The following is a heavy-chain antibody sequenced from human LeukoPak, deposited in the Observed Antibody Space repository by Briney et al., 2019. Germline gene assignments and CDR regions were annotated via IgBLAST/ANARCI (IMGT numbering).Heavy chain of an antibody. V-gene: IGHV3-9*01. J-gene: IGHJ4*02. CDR3: AKGALYSSSWYSFDY. Sequence: GGSLRLSCAASGFTFDDYAMHWVRQAPGKGLEWVSGISWNSGSIAYADSVKGRFTISRDNAKNSLYLQMNSLRAEDTALYYCAKGALYSSSWYSFDYWGQGTLVTVSS. CDR2: ISWNSGSI. CDR1: GFTFDDYA. D-gene: IGHD6-13*01.